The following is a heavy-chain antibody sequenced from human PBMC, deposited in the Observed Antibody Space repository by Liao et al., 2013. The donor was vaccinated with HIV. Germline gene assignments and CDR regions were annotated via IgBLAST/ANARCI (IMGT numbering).Heavy chain of an antibody. V-gene: IGHV4-34*01. J-gene: IGHJ4*02. CDR1: GGSFSGYY. CDR2: INHSGST. Sequence: QVQLQQWGAGLLKPSETLSLTCAVYGGSFSGYYWSWIRQPPGKGLEWIGEINHSGSTNYNPSLKSRVTISVDTSKNQFSLKLSSVTAADTAVYYCARPHYSSSWYSPFDYWGQGTLVTVS. D-gene: IGHD6-13*01. CDR3: ARPHYSSSWYSPFDY.